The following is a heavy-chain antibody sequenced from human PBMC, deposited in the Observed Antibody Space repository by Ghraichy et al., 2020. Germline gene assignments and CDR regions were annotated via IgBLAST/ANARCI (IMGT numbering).Heavy chain of an antibody. V-gene: IGHV3-7*03. Sequence: GESLNISCAASGFSFSSYWMHWVRQAPGKGLEWVAIIKPDGSDKHYVDSVKGRFTISRDNAKSSLFLQMENLRAEDTAFYYCARGAGYIIDRWGQGTLVTVSS. J-gene: IGHJ5*02. CDR1: GFSFSSYW. CDR2: IKPDGSDK. CDR3: ARGAGYIIDR. D-gene: IGHD3-9*01.